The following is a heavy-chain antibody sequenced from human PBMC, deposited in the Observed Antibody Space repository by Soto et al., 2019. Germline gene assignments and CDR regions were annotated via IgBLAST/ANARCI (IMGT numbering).Heavy chain of an antibody. CDR1: GGSKIRGGNY. D-gene: IGHD3-10*01. Sequence: SQALSLSRSVSGGSKIRGGNYWSWLRHHPGKGLEWIAYISYSGRSYSNPSLKRRVTISADTSKNQFSLRLTSVNAADTAVYICARPKPAGSADVWAQVTLV. CDR2: ISYSGRS. J-gene: IGHJ4*02. CDR3: ARPKPAGSADV. V-gene: IGHV4-31*03.